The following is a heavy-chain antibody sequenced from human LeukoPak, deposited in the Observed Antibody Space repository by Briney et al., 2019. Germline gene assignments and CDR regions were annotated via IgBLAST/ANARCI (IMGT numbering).Heavy chain of an antibody. CDR3: ARDPSIGNADWYSDL. V-gene: IGHV3-11*04. D-gene: IGHD1-1*01. Sequence: PGGSLRLSCAASGFSFSDYYMGWIRQAPGKGLEWISYMSDSGSSKHYADSVTGRFTISRDNARNSLYLQMNSLRAEDTAVYYCARDPSIGNADWYSDLWGRGTLVTVSS. CDR1: GFSFSDYY. CDR2: MSDSGSSK. J-gene: IGHJ2*01.